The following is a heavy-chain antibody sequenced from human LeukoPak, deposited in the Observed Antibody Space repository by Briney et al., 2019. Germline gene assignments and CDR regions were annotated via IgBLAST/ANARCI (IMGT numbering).Heavy chain of an antibody. CDR1: GFTFSSYE. D-gene: IGHD3-10*01. Sequence: GGSLRLSCAASGFTFSSYEMNWVRQAPGKWLEWVSYISSSGSTIYYADSVKGRFTISRDNAKNSLYLQVNSLRAEDTAVYYCARAPTYYYGSGSYYNAIDYWGQGTLVTVSS. CDR3: ARAPTYYYGSGSYYNAIDY. J-gene: IGHJ4*02. V-gene: IGHV3-48*03. CDR2: ISSSGSTI.